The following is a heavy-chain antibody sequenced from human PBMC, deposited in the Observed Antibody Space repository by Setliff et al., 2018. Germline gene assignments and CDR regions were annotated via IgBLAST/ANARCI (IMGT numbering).Heavy chain of an antibody. Sequence: LSLTCTVSGGSISSYYWSWIRQPAGKGLEWIGRIYTSGRTNYNPSLKSRVTISTGTSKNQFSLKLNSVTAADTAVYYCTRGDTSTFWDWGQGTLVTVSS. J-gene: IGHJ4*02. D-gene: IGHD3-16*01. V-gene: IGHV4-4*07. CDR3: TRGDTSTFWD. CDR2: IYTSGRT. CDR1: GGSISSYY.